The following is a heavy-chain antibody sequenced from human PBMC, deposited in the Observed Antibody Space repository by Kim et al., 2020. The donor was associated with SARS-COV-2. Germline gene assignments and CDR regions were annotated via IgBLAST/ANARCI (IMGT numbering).Heavy chain of an antibody. J-gene: IGHJ3*02. CDR2: IYYSGST. CDR3: ARRGSAGRAFDI. CDR1: GGSGTSGTYY. D-gene: IGHD6-19*01. V-gene: IGHV4-61*01. Sequence: SETLSLTCNVSGGSGTSGTYYWSWIRQPPGQGLEWIGYIYYSGSTNYNPSLKSRVPISVDTSKNQFSLKLNSLTAADTAVYYCARRGSAGRAFDIWGQGTMVTVSS.